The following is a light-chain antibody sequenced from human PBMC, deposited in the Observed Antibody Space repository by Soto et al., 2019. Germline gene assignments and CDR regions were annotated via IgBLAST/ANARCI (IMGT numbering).Light chain of an antibody. CDR3: QQRYNWPPVT. J-gene: IGKJ5*01. V-gene: IGKV3-11*01. CDR1: QSLGTN. Sequence: EIVLTQSPATLSLSPGDRATLSCSASQSLGTNLAWYQHKPGQAPSLLIYEASNRATGIPARFSGSGSGTDFSLTINSLEPEDFAVYYCQQRYNWPPVTFGQGTRLEIK. CDR2: EAS.